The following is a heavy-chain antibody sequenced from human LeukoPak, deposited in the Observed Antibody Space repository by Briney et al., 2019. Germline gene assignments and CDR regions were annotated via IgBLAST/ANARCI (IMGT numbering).Heavy chain of an antibody. CDR3: ASDLSMIPYY. D-gene: IGHD3-22*01. J-gene: IGHJ4*02. CDR1: GFTFSSYE. V-gene: IGHV3-48*03. CDR2: ISSSGSTI. Sequence: PGGSLRLSCTASGFTFSSYEMNWVRQAPGKGLEWVSYISSSGSTIYYADSVKGRFTISRDNAKNSLYPQMNSLRAEDTAVYYCASDLSMIPYYWGQGTLVTVSS.